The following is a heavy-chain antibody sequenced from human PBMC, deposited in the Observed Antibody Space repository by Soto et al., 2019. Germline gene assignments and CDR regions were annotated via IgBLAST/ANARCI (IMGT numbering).Heavy chain of an antibody. CDR2: VFHSGIT. Sequence: QVQLQESGPGLVKPSETLSLTCIVSGASISNYYWTWIRQPPGKGLKWIGNVFHSGITNYNASLDSRVTMSVDTSKNQFSLNLSSVTAADTAVYYCARTPRGANRYYFDYWGQGHLVTVSS. V-gene: IGHV4-59*01. D-gene: IGHD2-15*01. CDR1: GASISNYY. CDR3: ARTPRGANRYYFDY. J-gene: IGHJ4*02.